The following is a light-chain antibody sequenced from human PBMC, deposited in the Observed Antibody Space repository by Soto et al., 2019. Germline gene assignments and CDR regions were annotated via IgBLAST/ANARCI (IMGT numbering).Light chain of an antibody. CDR1: QSVGSSY. CDR2: KAS. CDR3: QQLYTLPFT. J-gene: IGKJ5*01. V-gene: IGKV3D-7*01. Sequence: EIVLAQSPGTLSLSPGERATLSCRASQSVGSSYLAWYQQKPGKAPKLLIYKASSLESGVPSRFSGSGSGTEFTLTISGLLPEDFAAYHCQQLYTLPFTFGQGTRLEIK.